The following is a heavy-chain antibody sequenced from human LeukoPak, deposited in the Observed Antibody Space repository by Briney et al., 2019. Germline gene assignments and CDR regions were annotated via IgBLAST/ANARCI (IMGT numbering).Heavy chain of an antibody. V-gene: IGHV1-46*01. D-gene: IGHD3-22*01. CDR3: ARDLDDSSGYFSRGFDY. Sequence: GASVKVSCKASGYTFTSYYMHWVRQAPGQGLEWMGIINPSGGSTSYAQKFQGRVTMTRDMSTSTVYMELSSLRSEDTAVYYCARDLDDSSGYFSRGFDYWGQGTLVTVSS. J-gene: IGHJ4*02. CDR2: INPSGGST. CDR1: GYTFTSYY.